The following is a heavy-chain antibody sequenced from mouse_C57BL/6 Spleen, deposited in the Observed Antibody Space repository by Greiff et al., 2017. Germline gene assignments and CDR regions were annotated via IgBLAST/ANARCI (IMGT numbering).Heavy chain of an antibody. CDR3: ARFTTVVATNFDV. D-gene: IGHD1-1*01. J-gene: IGHJ1*03. V-gene: IGHV1-26*01. CDR1: GYTFTDYY. Sequence: EVKLQQSGPELVKPGASVKISCKASGYTFTDYYMNWVKQSHGKSLEWIGDINPNNGGTSYNQKFKGKATLTVDKSSSTAYMELRSLTSEDSAVYYCARFTTVVATNFDVWGTGTTVTVSS. CDR2: INPNNGGT.